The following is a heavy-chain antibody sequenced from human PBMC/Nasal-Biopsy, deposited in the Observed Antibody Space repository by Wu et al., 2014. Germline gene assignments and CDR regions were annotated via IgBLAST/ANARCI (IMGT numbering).Heavy chain of an antibody. CDR3: ARDLWVRDWDTPGPFDY. CDR1: GFTFRSYS. J-gene: IGHJ4*02. V-gene: IGHV3-48*01. Sequence: LRLSCAASGFTFRSYSMNWVRQAPGKGLEWLSYINRDSDIIHYADSVKGRFTITRDNGKDSLYLQMDSLRAEDTAVYYCARDLWVRDWDTPGPFDYWGQGTLVTASS. D-gene: IGHD1/OR15-1a*01. CDR2: INRDSDII.